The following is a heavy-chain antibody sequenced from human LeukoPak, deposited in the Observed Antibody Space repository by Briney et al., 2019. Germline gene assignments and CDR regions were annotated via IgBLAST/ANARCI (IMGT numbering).Heavy chain of an antibody. J-gene: IGHJ3*02. CDR3: AKSGYYDSSGSSDAFDI. V-gene: IGHV4-59*12. D-gene: IGHD3-22*01. CDR2: IYYSGST. Sequence: SETLSLTCTVSGGSISSYYWSWIRQPPGKVLEWIGYIYYSGSTNYNPSLKSRVTISVDTSKNQFSLKLSSVTAADTAVYYCAKSGYYDSSGSSDAFDIWGQGTMVTVSS. CDR1: GGSISSYY.